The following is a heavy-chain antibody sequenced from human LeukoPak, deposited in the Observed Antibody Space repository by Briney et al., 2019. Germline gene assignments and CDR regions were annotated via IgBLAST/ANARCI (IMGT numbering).Heavy chain of an antibody. CDR2: IYYSGST. CDR3: ARDFAYLDV. J-gene: IGHJ6*03. V-gene: IGHV4-59*01. CDR1: GGSISSYY. Sequence: SETLSLTCTVSGGSISSYYWSWLRQPPGKGLEWIGYIYYSGSTNYNPSLKSRVTISVDTSKNQFSLKLSSVTAADTAVYYCARDFAYLDVWGKGTTVTISS.